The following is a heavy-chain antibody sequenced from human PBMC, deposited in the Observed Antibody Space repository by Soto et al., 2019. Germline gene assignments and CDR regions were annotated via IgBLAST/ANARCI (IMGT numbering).Heavy chain of an antibody. CDR1: GYTFSSYG. CDR3: ARGVFYGSGVDY. CDR2: INAYNGNT. V-gene: IGHV1-18*01. Sequence: ASVKVSCKASGYTFSSYGITWVRQAPGQSLEWMGWINAYNGNTNYAQKLQGRVTMTTDTSTTTAYMELRSLRSDDTAVYYCARGVFYGSGVDYWGQGTLVTVST. D-gene: IGHD3-10*01. J-gene: IGHJ4*02.